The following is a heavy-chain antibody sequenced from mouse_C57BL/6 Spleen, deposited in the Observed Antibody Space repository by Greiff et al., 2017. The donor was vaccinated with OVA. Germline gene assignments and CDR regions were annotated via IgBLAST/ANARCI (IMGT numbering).Heavy chain of an antibody. Sequence: LVESGAELVKPGASVKISCKASGYAFSSYWMNWVKQRPGKGLEWIGQIYPGDGDTNYNGKFKGKATLTADKSSSTAYMQLSSLTSEDSAVYFCAPYDYYAMDYWGQGTSVTVSS. CDR1: GYAFSSYW. D-gene: IGHD6-5*01. CDR2: IYPGDGDT. CDR3: APYDYYAMDY. V-gene: IGHV1-80*01. J-gene: IGHJ4*01.